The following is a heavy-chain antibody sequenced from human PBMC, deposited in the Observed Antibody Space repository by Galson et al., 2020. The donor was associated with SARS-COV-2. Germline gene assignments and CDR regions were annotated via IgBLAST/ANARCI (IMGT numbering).Heavy chain of an antibody. CDR3: AKYALGTMRDY. CDR2: INYSGRT. Sequence: SETLSLTCTVAGGSISNSVYYWGWIRQPPGEGLEWIATINYSGRTQYNPSLKSRLTMSVDASKNQFSLSLSSVTAADTAVYYCAKYALGTMRDYWGHGTLVTVSS. V-gene: IGHV4-39*07. CDR1: GGSISNSVYY. D-gene: IGHD3-10*01. J-gene: IGHJ4*01.